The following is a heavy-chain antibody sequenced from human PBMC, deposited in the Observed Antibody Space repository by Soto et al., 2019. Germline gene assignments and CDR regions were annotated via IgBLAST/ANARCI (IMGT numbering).Heavy chain of an antibody. CDR3: ARYFPEALGAFDI. CDR1: GYNFTSYG. D-gene: IGHD3-9*01. Sequence: VQLEQSGPELKKPGASVRVSCKASGYNFTSYGITWLRQAPGQGLEWMAWIDTHNGNTNHAYRLQARVTMTTDTSKTKAYMELRGLSSDDTAVYYCARYFPEALGAFDIWGQGTMVNVSS. V-gene: IGHV1-18*01. J-gene: IGHJ3*02. CDR2: IDTHNGNT.